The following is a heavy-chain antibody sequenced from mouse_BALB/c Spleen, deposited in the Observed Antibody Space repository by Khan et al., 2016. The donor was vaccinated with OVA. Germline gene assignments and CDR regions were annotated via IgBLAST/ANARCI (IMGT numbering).Heavy chain of an antibody. Sequence: VQPKQSGPGLVKPSQSLSLTCTVTGYSITSEYAWNWIRQFPGNKLEWMGYINYSGNTRYNPSLKSRVSITRDTSKNQFFLQLISVTTEDTATYYCTRKDYYDYDPFPYWGQGTLVTVSA. CDR1: GYSITSEYA. D-gene: IGHD2-4*01. J-gene: IGHJ3*01. CDR3: TRKDYYDYDPFPY. CDR2: INYSGNT. V-gene: IGHV3-2*02.